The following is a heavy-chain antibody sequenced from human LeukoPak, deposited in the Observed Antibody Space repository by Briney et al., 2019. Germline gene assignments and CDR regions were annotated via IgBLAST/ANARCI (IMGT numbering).Heavy chain of an antibody. D-gene: IGHD3-9*01. CDR3: VRGHDILTGYYHTHQAIDP. CDR1: GYSFSGHY. CDR2: ISPNSGGT. J-gene: IGHJ5*02. V-gene: IGHV1-2*02. Sequence: ASVKVSCKASGYSFSGHYMHWVRQAPGQGPEWMGWISPNSGGTNYAQKFQGRVTMTGDTSISTAYMELSSLRSDDTAVYYCVRGHDILTGYYHTHQAIDPWGQGTLVTVSS.